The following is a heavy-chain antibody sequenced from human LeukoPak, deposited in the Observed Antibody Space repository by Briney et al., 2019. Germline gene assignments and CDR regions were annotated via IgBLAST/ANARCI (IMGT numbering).Heavy chain of an antibody. V-gene: IGHV1-2*02. CDR3: ARESVDSPTMERDY. D-gene: IGHD1-1*01. J-gene: IGHJ4*02. CDR1: GYTFTVYY. Sequence: ASVNVSCKVSGYTFTVYYMHWVRQAPGQGLESMGWINPDSGGTNFAQKFQGRVTMTRDTSISTAYMELSRLRSYNTAVYYCARESVDSPTMERDYRGQGALVTVSS. CDR2: INPDSGGT.